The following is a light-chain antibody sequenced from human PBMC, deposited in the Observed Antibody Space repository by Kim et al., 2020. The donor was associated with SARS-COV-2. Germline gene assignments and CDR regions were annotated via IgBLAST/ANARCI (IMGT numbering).Light chain of an antibody. J-gene: IGKJ4*01. Sequence: EVVLTQSPATLSLSPGERATLSCRASQSVNNYLAWYQQKPGQAPRLLLYDASNRATGIPARFSGSGSGTDFTLTISSLEPEDFAVYYWQHSRTWAVTFGGGTKVDIK. CDR3: QHSRTWAVT. V-gene: IGKV3-11*01. CDR2: DAS. CDR1: QSVNNY.